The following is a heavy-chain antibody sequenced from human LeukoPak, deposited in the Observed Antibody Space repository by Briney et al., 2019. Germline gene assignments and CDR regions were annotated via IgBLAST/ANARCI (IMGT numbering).Heavy chain of an antibody. D-gene: IGHD3-22*01. CDR3: ARDGPKITMIVVTKPFDY. CDR1: GGTFSSYA. V-gene: IGHV1-69*06. CDR2: IIPIFGTA. J-gene: IGHJ4*02. Sequence: SVKVSCKASGGTFSSYAISWVRQAPGQGLEWMGGIIPIFGTANYAQKFQGRVTITADKSTSTAYMELRSLRSDDTAVYYCARDGPKITMIVVTKPFDYWGQGTLVTVSS.